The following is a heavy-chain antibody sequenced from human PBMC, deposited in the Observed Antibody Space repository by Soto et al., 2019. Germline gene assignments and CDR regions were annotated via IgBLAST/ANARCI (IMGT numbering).Heavy chain of an antibody. Sequence: SVKVSCKASGYTFTGYYMHWVRQAPGQGLEWMGWINPNSGGTNYAQKFQGWVTMTRDTSISTAYMELTTLRSGDTAVYYCARNYCGSGSDYNDVYFDYWGQGTLVTVSS. D-gene: IGHD3-10*01. CDR3: ARNYCGSGSDYNDVYFDY. CDR2: INPNSGGT. J-gene: IGHJ4*02. V-gene: IGHV1-2*04. CDR1: GYTFTGYY.